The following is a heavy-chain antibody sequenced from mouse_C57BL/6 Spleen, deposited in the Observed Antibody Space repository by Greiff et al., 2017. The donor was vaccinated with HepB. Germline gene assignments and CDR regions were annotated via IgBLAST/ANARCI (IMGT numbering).Heavy chain of an antibody. CDR1: GYTFTDYY. V-gene: IGHV1-26*01. Sequence: VQLQQSGPELVKPGASVKISCKASGYTFTDYYMNWVKQSHGKSLEWIGDINPNNGGTSYNQKFKGKATLTVDKSSSTAYMELRSLTSEDSAVYYCASRFLYYYAMDYWGQGTSVTVSS. CDR2: INPNNGGT. CDR3: ASRFLYYYAMDY. J-gene: IGHJ4*01.